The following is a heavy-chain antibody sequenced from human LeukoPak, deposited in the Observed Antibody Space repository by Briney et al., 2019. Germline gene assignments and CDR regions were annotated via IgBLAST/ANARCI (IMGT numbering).Heavy chain of an antibody. CDR2: IWYDGSNK. CDR3: AREISRFGI. Sequence: PGGSLRLSCVASGFTFSSYGMYWVRQAPGKGLEWVAVIWYDGSNKYYADSVKGRFTISRDNSKNTLYLQMNSLRAEDTAVYYCAREISRFGIWGQGTLVTVSS. V-gene: IGHV3-33*01. J-gene: IGHJ4*02. CDR1: GFTFSSYG. D-gene: IGHD3-16*01.